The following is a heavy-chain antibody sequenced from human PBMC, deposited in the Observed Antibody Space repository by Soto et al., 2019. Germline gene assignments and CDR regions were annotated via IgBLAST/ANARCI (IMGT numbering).Heavy chain of an antibody. Sequence: GGSLRLSCAASGFTVSSNYMSWVRQAPGKGLEWVSVIYSGGSTYYADSVKGRFTISRDNSKNTLYLQMNSLRAEDTAVYYCARGGFEYSGYDSDYYYYMDVCGKGTTVTVSS. J-gene: IGHJ6*03. D-gene: IGHD5-12*01. CDR1: GFTVSSNY. V-gene: IGHV3-66*01. CDR3: ARGGFEYSGYDSDYYYYMDV. CDR2: IYSGGST.